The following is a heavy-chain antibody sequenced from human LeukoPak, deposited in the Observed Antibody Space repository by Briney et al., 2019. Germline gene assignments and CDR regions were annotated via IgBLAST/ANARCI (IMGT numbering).Heavy chain of an antibody. J-gene: IGHJ4*02. CDR2: INPNSGGT. Sequence: VASVKVSCKAPGYTFTGYYMHWVRQAPGQGLEWMGWINPNSGGTNYAQKFQGRVTMTRDTSISTAYMELSRLRSDDTAVYYCARTSMVRGVIIEFDYWGQGTLVTVSS. D-gene: IGHD3-10*01. CDR3: ARTSMVRGVIIEFDY. V-gene: IGHV1-2*02. CDR1: GYTFTGYY.